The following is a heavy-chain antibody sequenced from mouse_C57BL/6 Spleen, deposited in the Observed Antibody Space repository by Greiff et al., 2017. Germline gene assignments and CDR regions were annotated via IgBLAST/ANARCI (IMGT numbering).Heavy chain of an antibody. CDR3: AREGDDGYYCWFAY. CDR1: GFTFKGSY. Sequence: EVKLMESGAELVKPGASVKLSCTASGFTFKGSYMNWVKQRTGKGLEWIGRIDPEDGETKYAPKFKGKATITADTSSNTAYLQLSSLTSEDTAVYYGAREGDDGYYCWFAYWGQGTLVTVSA. V-gene: IGHV14-2*01. D-gene: IGHD2-3*01. J-gene: IGHJ3*01. CDR2: IDPEDGET.